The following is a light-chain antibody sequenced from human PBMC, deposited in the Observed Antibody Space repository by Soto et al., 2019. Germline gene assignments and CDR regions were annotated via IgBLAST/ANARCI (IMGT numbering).Light chain of an antibody. CDR1: QDIGNF. J-gene: IGKJ1*01. CDR3: QQSYSSTWT. Sequence: DIQMTQSPSILSASVGDRVTITCRASQDIGNFLAWYQQKPGKVPKLLIYAASTLQSGVPSRFSGSGSGTDFTLTISSLHPEDFATYYCQQSYSSTWTFGQGTKVDIK. CDR2: AAS. V-gene: IGKV1-27*01.